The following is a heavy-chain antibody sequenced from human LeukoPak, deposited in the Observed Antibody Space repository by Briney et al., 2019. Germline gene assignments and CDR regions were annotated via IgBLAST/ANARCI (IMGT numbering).Heavy chain of an antibody. CDR1: GYSISSGYY. V-gene: IGHV4-38-2*02. D-gene: IGHD1-26*01. J-gene: IGHJ3*02. CDR3: ARDLVGSGAFDI. CDR2: IYHSGST. Sequence: PSETLSLTCTVSGYSISSGYYWGWIRQPPGKGLEWIGSIYHSGSTYYNPSLKSRVTISVDTSKNQFSLKLSSVTAADTAVYYCARDLVGSGAFDIWGQGTMVTVSS.